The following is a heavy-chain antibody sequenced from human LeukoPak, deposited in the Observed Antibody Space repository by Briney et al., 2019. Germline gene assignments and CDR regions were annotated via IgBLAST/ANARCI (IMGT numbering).Heavy chain of an antibody. D-gene: IGHD1-1*01. V-gene: IGHV3-43*02. CDR2: ISGDGGST. Sequence: GGSLRLSCAASGFTFDDYAMHWVRQAPGKGLEWVSLISGDGGSTYYADSVKGRFTISRENGKNSLYLQMNSLRAEDTAVYYCARGSLSGSYGAYDIWGQGTMVTVSS. CDR1: GFTFDDYA. J-gene: IGHJ3*02. CDR3: ARGSLSGSYGAYDI.